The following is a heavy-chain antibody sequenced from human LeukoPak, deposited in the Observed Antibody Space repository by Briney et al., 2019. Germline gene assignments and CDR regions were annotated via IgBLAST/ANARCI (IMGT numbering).Heavy chain of an antibody. J-gene: IGHJ4*02. CDR1: GLTFSSYA. Sequence: GGSLRLSCAASGLTFSSYAMSWVRQAPGKGLEWVSAISGSGGSTYYADSVKGRFTISRDNSKNTLYLQMNSLRAEDTAVYYCAKDGERFPRVFDYWGQGTLVTVSS. CDR2: ISGSGGST. D-gene: IGHD3-10*01. V-gene: IGHV3-23*01. CDR3: AKDGERFPRVFDY.